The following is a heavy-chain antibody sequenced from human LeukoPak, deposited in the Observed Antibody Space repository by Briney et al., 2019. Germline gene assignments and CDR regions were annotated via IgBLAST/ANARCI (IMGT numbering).Heavy chain of an antibody. J-gene: IGHJ5*02. CDR3: ARARAGDNWNWFDP. CDR2: IKQDGSEK. CDR1: GFTFSSYW. V-gene: IGHV3-7*01. D-gene: IGHD1-1*01. Sequence: PGGSLRLSCVASGFTFSSYWMSWVRQAPGKGLEWVANIKQDGSEKYYVDSVKGRFTISRDNAKNSLYLQMNSLRAEDAAAYYCARARAGDNWNWFDPWGQGTQVTVSS.